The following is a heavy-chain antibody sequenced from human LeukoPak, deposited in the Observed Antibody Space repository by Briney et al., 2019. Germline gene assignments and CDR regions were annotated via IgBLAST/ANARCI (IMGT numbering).Heavy chain of an antibody. V-gene: IGHV1-2*02. J-gene: IGHJ4*02. CDR3: ARDGDYGSGSYYRGFFDY. D-gene: IGHD3-10*01. Sequence: ASVKDSCKASGYTFTAYYMHWVRQAPGQGLEWMGWIHPNSGGTNYAQRFQGRVTMTRDTSISTAYMELSRLRSDDTAVYYCARDGDYGSGSYYRGFFDYWGQGTQVTVSS. CDR1: GYTFTAYY. CDR2: IHPNSGGT.